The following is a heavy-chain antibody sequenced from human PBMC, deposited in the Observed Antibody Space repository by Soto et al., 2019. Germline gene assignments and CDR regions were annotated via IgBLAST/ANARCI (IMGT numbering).Heavy chain of an antibody. CDR3: ARDHKWDGMDV. Sequence: PSETLSLTCTVSGGSISSYYWSWIRQPPGKGLEWIGYIYYSGSTNYNPSLKSRVTISVDTSKNQFSLKLSSVTAADTAVYYCARDHKWDGMDVWGQGTTVTVSS. CDR1: GGSISSYY. D-gene: IGHD1-26*01. V-gene: IGHV4-59*12. CDR2: IYYSGST. J-gene: IGHJ6*02.